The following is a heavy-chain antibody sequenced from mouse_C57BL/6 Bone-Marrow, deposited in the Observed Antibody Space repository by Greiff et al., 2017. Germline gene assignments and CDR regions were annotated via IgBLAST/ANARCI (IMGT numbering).Heavy chain of an antibody. D-gene: IGHD2-1*01. J-gene: IGHJ3*01. CDR3: ARGGEGYYGNFLFDY. CDR1: GYTFTSYG. Sequence: QVQLQQSGAELARPGASVKLSCKASGYTFTSYGISWVKQRTGPGLEWLGEIYPRSGNTYYNEKFKGKATLTADKSSRTAYIALRSLTYDDSAVYFGARGGEGYYGNFLFDYWGQGTLVTVSA. CDR2: IYPRSGNT. V-gene: IGHV1-81*01.